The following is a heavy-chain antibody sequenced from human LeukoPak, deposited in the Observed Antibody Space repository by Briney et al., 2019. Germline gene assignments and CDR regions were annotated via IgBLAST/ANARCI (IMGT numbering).Heavy chain of an antibody. Sequence: GGSLRLSCAASGFTFSNYGMHWVRQAPGKGLEWVAVISYDGSNQYYADSVKGRFTISRDNSKNTLHLQMNSLRAEDTAVYYCAKAYGSGSYYKFDSWGQGTLVTVSS. CDR3: AKAYGSGSYYKFDS. D-gene: IGHD3-10*01. CDR1: GFTFSNYG. J-gene: IGHJ4*02. CDR2: ISYDGSNQ. V-gene: IGHV3-30*18.